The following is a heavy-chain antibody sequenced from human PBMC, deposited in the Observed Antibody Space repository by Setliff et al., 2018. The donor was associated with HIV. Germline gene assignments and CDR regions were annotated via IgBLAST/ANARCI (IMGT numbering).Heavy chain of an antibody. CDR2: IYHTGRP. CDR1: AYSIGSSYS. J-gene: IGHJ4*02. Sequence: SETLSLTCTVSAYSIGSSYSWGWIRQSPGKGLEWIANIYHTGRPFYNPSLQSRVTISVDTSKNQFSLKLTSVTAADTAVYYCATADYIYGRNVFDYWGLGSLVTVSS. CDR3: ATADYIYGRNVFDY. V-gene: IGHV4-38-2*02. D-gene: IGHD5-18*01.